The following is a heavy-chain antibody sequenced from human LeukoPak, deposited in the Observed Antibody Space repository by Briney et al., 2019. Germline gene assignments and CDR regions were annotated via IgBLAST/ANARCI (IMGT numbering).Heavy chain of an antibody. CDR1: GGSISSYY. J-gene: IGHJ4*02. D-gene: IGHD6-19*01. Sequence: TSETLSLTCTVSGGSISSYYWSWIRQPPGKGLEWIGYIYYSGSTNYNPSLKSRVTISVDTSENQFSLKLSSVTAADTAVYYCAVAGLSGIDYWGQGTLVTVSS. CDR3: AVAGLSGIDY. V-gene: IGHV4-59*01. CDR2: IYYSGST.